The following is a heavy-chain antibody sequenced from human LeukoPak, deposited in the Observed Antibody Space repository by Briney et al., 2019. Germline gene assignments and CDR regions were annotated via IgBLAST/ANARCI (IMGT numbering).Heavy chain of an antibody. CDR3: ARGGYCSSTSCYTRPYDY. V-gene: IGHV4-34*01. D-gene: IGHD2-2*02. CDR2: INHSGST. Sequence: SETLSLTCAVYGGSFSGYYWSWIRQPPGKGLEWIGEINHSGSTNYNPSLKSRVTISLDTSKNQFSLRLSSVTAADTAVYYCARGGYCSSTSCYTRPYDYWGQGTLVTVSS. CDR1: GGSFSGYY. J-gene: IGHJ4*02.